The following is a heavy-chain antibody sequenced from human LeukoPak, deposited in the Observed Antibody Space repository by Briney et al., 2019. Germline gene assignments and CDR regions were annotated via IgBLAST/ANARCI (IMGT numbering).Heavy chain of an antibody. CDR3: AKGWQLFDY. CDR2: MNPNSGNT. D-gene: IGHD6-13*01. V-gene: IGHV1-8*01. J-gene: IGHJ4*02. CDR1: GYTFTSYD. Sequence: GASVTVSCKASGYTFTSYDINWVRQATGQGLEWMGWMNPNSGNTGYAQKFQGRVSMTRDTSISTAYMELSSLRAEDTAVYYCAKGWQLFDYWGQGTLVTVSS.